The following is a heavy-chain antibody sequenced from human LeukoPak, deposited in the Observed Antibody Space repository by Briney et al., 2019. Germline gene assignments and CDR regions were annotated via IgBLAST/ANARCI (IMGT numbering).Heavy chain of an antibody. V-gene: IGHV3-23*01. CDR3: AKWRFGELWGVSPHYYGMDV. CDR1: GFTFSSYA. J-gene: IGHJ6*02. Sequence: GGSLRLSCAASGFTFSSYAMSWVRQAPGKGLEWVSAISGSGGSTYYADSVKGRFTISRDNSKNTLYLQMNSLRAEDTAVYYCAKWRFGELWGVSPHYYGMDVWGQGTTVTVSS. CDR2: ISGSGGST. D-gene: IGHD3-10*01.